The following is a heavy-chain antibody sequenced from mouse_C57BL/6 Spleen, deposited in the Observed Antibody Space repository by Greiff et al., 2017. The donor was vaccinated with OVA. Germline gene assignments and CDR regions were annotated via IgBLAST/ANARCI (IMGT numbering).Heavy chain of an antibody. V-gene: IGHV1-18*01. CDR1: GYTFTDYN. CDR3: ARKEGGYGSSPMDY. D-gene: IGHD1-1*01. Sequence: VQLQQSGPELVKPGASVKIPCKASGYTFTDYNMDWVKQSHGKSLEWIGDINPNNGGTIYNQKFKGKATLTVDKSSSPAYMELRSLTSEDTAVYYCARKEGGYGSSPMDYWGQGTSVTVSS. CDR2: INPNNGGT. J-gene: IGHJ4*01.